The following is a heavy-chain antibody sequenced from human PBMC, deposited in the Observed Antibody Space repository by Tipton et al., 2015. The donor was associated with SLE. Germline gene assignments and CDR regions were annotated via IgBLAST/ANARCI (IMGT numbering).Heavy chain of an antibody. V-gene: IGHV4-61*09. CDR2: INTGGSS. D-gene: IGHD4-17*01. CDR3: ARAAVYGAYYYGLDV. Sequence: TLSLTCTISGDSFTTNNYYWTWIRQPAGKGLEWVGHINTGGSSNYNPSLKSRVTISVDTSKKQFSLKVTSVTASDTAVYYCARAAVYGAYYYGLDVWGQGTTVIVSS. J-gene: IGHJ6*02. CDR1: GDSFTTNNYY.